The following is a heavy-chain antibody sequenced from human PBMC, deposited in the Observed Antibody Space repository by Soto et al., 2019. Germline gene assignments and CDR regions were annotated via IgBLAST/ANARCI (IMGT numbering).Heavy chain of an antibody. CDR3: ARDGFMVRGVYDY. D-gene: IGHD3-10*01. J-gene: IGHJ4*02. Sequence: PGGSLRLSCAASGFTFSSYWMSWVRQAPGKGLEWVANIKQDGSEKYYVDSVKGRFTISRDNAKNSLYLQMNSLRAEDTAVYYCARDGFMVRGVYDYWGQGTLVTVSS. V-gene: IGHV3-7*01. CDR2: IKQDGSEK. CDR1: GFTFSSYW.